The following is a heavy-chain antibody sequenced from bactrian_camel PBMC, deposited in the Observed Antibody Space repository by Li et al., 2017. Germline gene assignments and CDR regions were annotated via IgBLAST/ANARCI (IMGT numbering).Heavy chain of an antibody. Sequence: HVQLVESGGASVHSRESLELSCQASGFTYATYCMGWFRQAPGKGLEWVSSIHSDGSNTYYSDSVKGRFTISRDNEKNTLYLQLNSTKTEDTAMYYCASAISGGVWSEFGYWGLGTQVTVS. V-gene: IGHV3-2*01. CDR1: GFTYATYC. CDR2: IHSDGSNT. CDR3: ASAISGGVWSEFGY. D-gene: IGHD7*01. J-gene: IGHJ6*01.